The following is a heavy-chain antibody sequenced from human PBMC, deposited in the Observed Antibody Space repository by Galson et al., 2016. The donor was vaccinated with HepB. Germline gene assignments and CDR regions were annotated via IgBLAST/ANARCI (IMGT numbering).Heavy chain of an antibody. CDR3: ARVSTIFGVVIYYGMDV. Sequence: SLRLSCAASGFTFSNYWMSWVRQAPGKGLEWVANIKQDGSEKYYVESVKGRFTISRDNAKHSLFLQMNSQRGEDTAVYYCARVSTIFGVVIYYGMDVWGQGTTVTVSS. V-gene: IGHV3-7*03. CDR2: IKQDGSEK. J-gene: IGHJ6*02. D-gene: IGHD3-3*01. CDR1: GFTFSNYW.